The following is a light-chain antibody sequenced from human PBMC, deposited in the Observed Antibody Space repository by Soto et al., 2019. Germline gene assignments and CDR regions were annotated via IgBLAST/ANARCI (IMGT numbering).Light chain of an antibody. V-gene: IGKV3-15*01. Sequence: EIVMTQSPATLSVSPGERATLSCKASQSVRSDLAWYQQKPGQAPRLLIYGASTRATGLPARFSGSGPGTDFTLTISSLQSEDFAVYYCQQYNTWPPITFGQGTRLEIK. CDR1: QSVRSD. CDR2: GAS. J-gene: IGKJ5*01. CDR3: QQYNTWPPIT.